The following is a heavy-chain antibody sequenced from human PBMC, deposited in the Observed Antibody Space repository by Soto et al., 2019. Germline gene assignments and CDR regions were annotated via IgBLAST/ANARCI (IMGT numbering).Heavy chain of an antibody. CDR2: ITDSGDDT. J-gene: IGHJ6*02. Sequence: PGGSLRLSCAASGFTFNNYAMGWVRQAPGKGLEWVSAITDSGDDTYYIDSVKGRFTISRDNSKNSLYLQMNSLRDEDTAVYYCAREATVVTLYYYYYGMDVWGQGTTVTVSS. CDR3: AREATVVTLYYYYYGMDV. D-gene: IGHD4-17*01. CDR1: GFTFNNYA. V-gene: IGHV3-23*01.